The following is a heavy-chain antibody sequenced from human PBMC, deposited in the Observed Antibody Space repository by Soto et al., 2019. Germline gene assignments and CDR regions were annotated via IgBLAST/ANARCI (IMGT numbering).Heavy chain of an antibody. V-gene: IGHV3-23*01. Sequence: EVHLLESGGGLVQPGGSLRLSCVASGFTSSPYAMNWVRQAPGKGLEWVSRIGGSDDTSSYADSVKGRFTISRDNSKNTLLLQMSSLRPEDTAMYYCVKADGGWWPPCDRWGQGTLVTVSS. CDR3: VKADGGWWPPCDR. CDR1: GFTSSPYA. CDR2: IGGSDDTS. D-gene: IGHD2-15*01. J-gene: IGHJ5*02.